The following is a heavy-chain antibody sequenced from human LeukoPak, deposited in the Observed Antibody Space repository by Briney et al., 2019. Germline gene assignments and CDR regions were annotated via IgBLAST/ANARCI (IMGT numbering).Heavy chain of an antibody. CDR2: INQDGSEK. CDR3: ARGHYGMDV. J-gene: IGHJ6*02. CDR1: GFTFSNSW. Sequence: GGSLRLSCGASGFTFSNSWMSWVRQAPGKGLEWVANINQDGSEKYYVDSVEGRFTISRDNAKHSLYLQMNSLRAEDTAVYYCARGHYGMDVWGQGTTVTVSS. V-gene: IGHV3-7*05.